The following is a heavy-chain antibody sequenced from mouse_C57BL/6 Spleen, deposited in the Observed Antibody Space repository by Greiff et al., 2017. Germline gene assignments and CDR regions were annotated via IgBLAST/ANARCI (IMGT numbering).Heavy chain of an antibody. D-gene: IGHD2-5*01. V-gene: IGHV1-72*01. CDR1: GYTFTSYW. Sequence: QVQLQQPGAELVKPGASVKLSCKASGYTFTSYWMPWVRQRPGRGLEWIGRIDPNSGGNKYNEQFKSQTTLTADKPTSTAYLQLNSLTSEDSAVYYCASPSNSDWYLDVWGTGTTVTVSS. J-gene: IGHJ1*03. CDR3: ASPSNSDWYLDV. CDR2: IDPNSGGN.